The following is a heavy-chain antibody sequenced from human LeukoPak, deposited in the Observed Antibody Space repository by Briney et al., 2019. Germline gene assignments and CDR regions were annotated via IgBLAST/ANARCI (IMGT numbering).Heavy chain of an antibody. V-gene: IGHV4-34*01. CDR1: GGSFSGYY. Sequence: SETLSLTCAVYGGSFSGYYWSWIRQPPGKGLEWIGEINHSGSTNYNPSLKRRVTISVDTSKNQFSLKLSSVTAADTAVYYCARVRRVWVDSGVYCSGGSCYGPLDYWGQGTLVTVSS. J-gene: IGHJ4*02. CDR3: ARVRRVWVDSGVYCSGGSCYGPLDY. D-gene: IGHD2-15*01. CDR2: INHSGST.